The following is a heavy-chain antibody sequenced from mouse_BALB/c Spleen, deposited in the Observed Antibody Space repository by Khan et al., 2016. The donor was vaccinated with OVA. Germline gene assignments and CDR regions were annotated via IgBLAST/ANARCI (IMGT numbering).Heavy chain of an antibody. CDR1: GFSLTYYG. CDR2: IWSGGST. V-gene: IGHV2-2*02. CDR3: ARNYDYDEGLAY. D-gene: IGHD2-4*01. J-gene: IGHJ3*01. Sequence: QVQLQQSGPGLVQPSQSLSITCTVSGFSLTYYGVHWVRQSPGKGLEWLGVIWSGGSTDYYAAFISRLNIIKDNSKSQAFFKMNSLQVNDTAIYYCARNYDYDEGLAYWGQGTLVTVSA.